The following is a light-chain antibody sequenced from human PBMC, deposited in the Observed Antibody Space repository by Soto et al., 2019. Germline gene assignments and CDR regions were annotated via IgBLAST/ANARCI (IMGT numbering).Light chain of an antibody. CDR2: GGS. CDR1: SSNIGAGYD. CDR3: QSYDRSLSGTV. J-gene: IGLJ1*01. Sequence: QAVVTQPPSVSGAPGQRGTISCTGSSSNIGAGYDVHWYQHQPGTAPKLLIYGGSSRPSGVPDRFSGSKSGTSASLAITGLQAEDEADYYCQSYDRSLSGTVFGTGTKLTVL. V-gene: IGLV1-40*01.